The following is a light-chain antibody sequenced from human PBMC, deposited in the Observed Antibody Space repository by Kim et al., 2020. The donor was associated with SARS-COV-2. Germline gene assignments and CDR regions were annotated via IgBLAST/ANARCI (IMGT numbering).Light chain of an antibody. CDR3: QQLHSYLYA. CDR2: LTS. J-gene: IGKJ2*01. V-gene: IGKV1-9*01. Sequence: STSVGDRVTITCRASQGVRSSLSWYQQNPGRAPRVLFYLTSSLQSSVPTRFCASICGTEFTLTISSLQPEDFASYYCQQLHSYLYAFGRETKLEI. CDR1: QGVRSS.